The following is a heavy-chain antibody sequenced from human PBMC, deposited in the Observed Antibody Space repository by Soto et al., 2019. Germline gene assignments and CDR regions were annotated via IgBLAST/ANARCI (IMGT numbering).Heavy chain of an antibody. V-gene: IGHV3-23*01. Sequence: EVQLLESGGGLVQPGGSLRLSCAASGFTFSSYAMSWVRQAPGKGLEWVSAISGSGGSTYYADSVKGRFTISRDNSKNTLYLQMNSLRAEDTAVYYYAKSVDSNYYYYYMDVWGKGTTVTVSS. J-gene: IGHJ6*03. CDR2: ISGSGGST. D-gene: IGHD4-4*01. CDR3: AKSVDSNYYYYYMDV. CDR1: GFTFSSYA.